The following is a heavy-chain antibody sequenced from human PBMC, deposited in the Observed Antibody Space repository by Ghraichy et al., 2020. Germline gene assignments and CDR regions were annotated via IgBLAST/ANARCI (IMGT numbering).Heavy chain of an antibody. V-gene: IGHV4-59*11. Sequence: SETLSLTCTVSGGSISSHYWSWIRQPPGKGLEWIGYIYYSGNTNYNPTLKSRVHISVDTSKNQFSLHLSSVTVAATAVYYCARGGSYGQWLVQLIWGKGTMVTGSS. CDR1: GGSISSHY. CDR2: IYYSGNT. D-gene: IGHD6-19*01. J-gene: IGHJ3*02. CDR3: ARGGSYGQWLVQLI.